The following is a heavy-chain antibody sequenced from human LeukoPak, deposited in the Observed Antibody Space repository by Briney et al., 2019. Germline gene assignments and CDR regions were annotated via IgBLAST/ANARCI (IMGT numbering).Heavy chain of an antibody. V-gene: IGHV3-30*18. CDR2: ISYDVSNK. D-gene: IGHD6-19*01. Sequence: GGSLRLSCAASGFTFSSYGMHWVRQAPGKGLEWVAVISYDVSNKYYADSVKGRFTISRDNSKNTLYLQMNSLRAEDTAVYYCAKSATRRQWLVPSDYWGQGTLVTVSS. CDR1: GFTFSSYG. J-gene: IGHJ4*02. CDR3: AKSATRRQWLVPSDY.